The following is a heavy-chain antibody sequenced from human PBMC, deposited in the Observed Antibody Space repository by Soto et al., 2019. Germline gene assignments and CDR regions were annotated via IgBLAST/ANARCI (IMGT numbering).Heavy chain of an antibody. CDR2: IYYSGST. D-gene: IGHD1-20*01. CDR1: GGSISSGGYY. Sequence: QVQLQESGPGLVKPSQTLSLTCTVSGGSISSGGYYWSWIRQHPGKGLEWIGYIYYSGSTYYNPSQKSRVTIAVDTSKNQFSLKLSSVTAADTAVYYCARDGNGAVGITQPQPSGWFDPWGQGTLVTVSS. V-gene: IGHV4-31*03. J-gene: IGHJ5*02. CDR3: ARDGNGAVGITQPQPSGWFDP.